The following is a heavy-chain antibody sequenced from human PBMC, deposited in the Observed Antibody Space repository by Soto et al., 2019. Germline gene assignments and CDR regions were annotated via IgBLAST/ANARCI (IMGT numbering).Heavy chain of an antibody. Sequence: SETLSLTCAVYGGSFSGYYWSWIRQPPGKGLEWIGDINHSGSTNYNPPLKSRVTISVDTSKNQFSLKLSSVTAADTAVYYCARRYGYAFDIWGQGTMVTVSS. D-gene: IGHD4-17*01. V-gene: IGHV4-34*01. CDR1: GGSFSGYY. J-gene: IGHJ3*02. CDR3: ARRYGYAFDI. CDR2: INHSGST.